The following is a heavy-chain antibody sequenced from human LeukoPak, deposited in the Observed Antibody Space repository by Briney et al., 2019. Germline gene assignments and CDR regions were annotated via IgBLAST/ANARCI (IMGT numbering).Heavy chain of an antibody. CDR1: GFTFSSYW. J-gene: IGHJ6*03. CDR3: ARPGGYYCYYYLDV. Sequence: GGSLRLSCAASGFTFSSYWMSWVRQAPGKGLEWVANIKQDGSEKYYVDSVKGRFTISRDNAKNSLYLQMNSLRAEDTAVYYCARPGGYYCYYYLDVWGKGTTVTVSS. CDR2: IKQDGSEK. V-gene: IGHV3-7*01. D-gene: IGHD3-16*01.